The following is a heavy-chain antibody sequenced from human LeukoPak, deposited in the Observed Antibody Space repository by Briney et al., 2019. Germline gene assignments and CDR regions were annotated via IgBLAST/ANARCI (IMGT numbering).Heavy chain of an antibody. J-gene: IGHJ4*02. CDR2: IYWDDDK. V-gene: IGHV2-5*02. D-gene: IGHD2-2*01. CDR1: GFSLSTSGVG. Sequence: SGPTLVNPTQTLTLTCTFSGFSLSTSGVGVGWIRQPPGKALEWLALIYWDDDKRYSPSLKSRLTITKDTSKNQVVLTMTNMDPVDTATYYCAHSPLGYCSSTSCTYYYYFDYWGQGTQVTVSS. CDR3: AHSPLGYCSSTSCTYYYYFDY.